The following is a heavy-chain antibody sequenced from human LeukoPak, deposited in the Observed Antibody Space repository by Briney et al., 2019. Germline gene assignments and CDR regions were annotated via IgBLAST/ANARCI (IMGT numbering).Heavy chain of an antibody. D-gene: IGHD6-19*01. Sequence: SETLSLTCTVSGGSISSSSYYWGWIRQPPGKGLEWIGSIYYSGSTYYNPSLESRVTISVDTSKNQFSLKLSSVTAADTAVYYCARFGSGWYYFDSWGQGTLVTVSS. CDR1: GGSISSSSYY. CDR2: IYYSGST. J-gene: IGHJ4*02. V-gene: IGHV4-39*07. CDR3: ARFGSGWYYFDS.